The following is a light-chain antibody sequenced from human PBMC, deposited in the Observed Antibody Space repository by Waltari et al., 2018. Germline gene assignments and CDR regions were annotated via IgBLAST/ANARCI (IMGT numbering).Light chain of an antibody. J-gene: IGLJ1*01. CDR1: SSDVGGHNH. CDR3: SSSTSSDAYV. V-gene: IGLV2-14*01. Sequence: QSALTQPASVSGSPGHSIAISCTGTSSDVGGHNHVSWYQQHPGKAPKLMLYDVTKRPAGFSNRFSGSKSGNTASLTISGLQTEDEADYYCSSSTSSDAYVFGTGTTVTVL. CDR2: DVT.